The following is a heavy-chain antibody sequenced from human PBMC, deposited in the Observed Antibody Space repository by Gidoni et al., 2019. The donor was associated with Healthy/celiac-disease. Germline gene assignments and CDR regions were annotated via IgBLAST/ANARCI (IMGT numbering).Heavy chain of an antibody. CDR2: IYYSGST. J-gene: IGHJ5*02. CDR1: GGSISSYY. CDR3: ARDCGPIGFGENWFDP. Sequence: QVQLQESGPGLVKPSETLSLTCTVSGGSISSYYWSWIRQPPGKGLEWIGYIYYSGSTNYNPSLKSRVTISVDTSKNQFSLKLSSVTAADTAVYYCARDCGPIGFGENWFDPWGQGTLVTVSS. D-gene: IGHD3-10*01. V-gene: IGHV4-59*01.